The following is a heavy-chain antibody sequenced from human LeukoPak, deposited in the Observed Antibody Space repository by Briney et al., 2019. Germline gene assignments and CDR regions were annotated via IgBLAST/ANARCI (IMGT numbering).Heavy chain of an antibody. CDR2: IVVGSGNT. J-gene: IGHJ3*02. V-gene: IGHV1-58*02. Sequence: SVKVSCKASGFTFTSSAMQWVRQARGQRLEWIGWIVVGSGNTNYAQKFQERVTITRDMSTSTAYMELSSLRSEDTVVYYCAATTYYYADDNAFDIWGQGTMVTVSS. CDR3: AATTYYYADDNAFDI. CDR1: GFTFTSSA. D-gene: IGHD3-10*01.